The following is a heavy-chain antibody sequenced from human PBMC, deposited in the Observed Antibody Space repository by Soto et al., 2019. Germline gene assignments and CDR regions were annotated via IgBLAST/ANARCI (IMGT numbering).Heavy chain of an antibody. J-gene: IGHJ4*02. CDR3: ARFFMEKVVPAAKGADY. CDR1: GGSISSSSYY. Sequence: SETLSLTCTVSGGSISSSSYYWGWIRQPPGKGLEWIGSIYYSGSTYYNPSLKSRVTISVDTSKNQFSLKLSSVTAADTAVYYCARFFMEKVVPAAKGADYWGQGTLVTVSS. CDR2: IYYSGST. D-gene: IGHD2-2*01. V-gene: IGHV4-39*07.